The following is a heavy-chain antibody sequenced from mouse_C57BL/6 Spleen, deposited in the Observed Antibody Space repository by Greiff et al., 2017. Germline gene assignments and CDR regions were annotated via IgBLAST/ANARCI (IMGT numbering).Heavy chain of an antibody. CDR1: GYTFTSYW. CDR3: TRSYDYGSSQAWFAY. D-gene: IGHD1-1*01. Sequence: VQLQQSGTVLARPGASVKMSCKTSGYTFTSYWMHWVKQRPGQGLEWIGAIYPGNSDTSYNQKFKGKAKLTAVTSASTAYMELSSLTKEDSAVYYCTRSYDYGSSQAWFAYWGQGTLVTVSA. CDR2: IYPGNSDT. J-gene: IGHJ3*01. V-gene: IGHV1-5*01.